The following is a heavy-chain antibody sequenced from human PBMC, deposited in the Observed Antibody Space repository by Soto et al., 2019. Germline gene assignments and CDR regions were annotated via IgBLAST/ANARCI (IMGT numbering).Heavy chain of an antibody. CDR1: GGSISSGGYS. D-gene: IGHD3-10*01. CDR3: ARGTTWFREFSNAFDI. CDR2: IYHSGST. Sequence: SETLSLTCAVSGGSISSGGYSWSWIRQPPGKGLEWIGYIYHSGSTYYNPSLKSRVTISVDRSKNQFSLKLSSVTAADTAVYYCARGTTWFREFSNAFDIWGQGTIVTVSS. V-gene: IGHV4-30-2*01. J-gene: IGHJ3*02.